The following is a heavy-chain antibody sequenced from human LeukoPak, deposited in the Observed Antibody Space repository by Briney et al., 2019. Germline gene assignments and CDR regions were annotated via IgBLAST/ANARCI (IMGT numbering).Heavy chain of an antibody. CDR2: IRYDGSNK. Sequence: GGSLRLSCAASGFTFSSYAMHWVRQAPGKGLEWVAVIRYDGSNKYYADSVKGRFTISRDNSKNTLYLQMNSLRAEDTAVYYCAKVRTAMVVYWGQGTLVTVSS. J-gene: IGHJ4*02. V-gene: IGHV3-30*02. CDR3: AKVRTAMVVY. D-gene: IGHD5-18*01. CDR1: GFTFSSYA.